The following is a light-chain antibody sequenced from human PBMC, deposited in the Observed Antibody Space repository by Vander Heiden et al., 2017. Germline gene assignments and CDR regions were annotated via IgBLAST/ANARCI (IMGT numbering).Light chain of an antibody. J-gene: IGKJ4*01. CDR3: QQTYYAIRTT. Sequence: DIQMTQSLSSLSASVGDRVTITRRASQDIDDYLNWYQQKPVKAPHLLIYTTSNLRSGVPSRFSGSRSGTVFTLTINSLQPEDFATYYCQQTYYAIRTTFGGGTKVDLK. V-gene: IGKV1-39*01. CDR1: QDIDDY. CDR2: TTS.